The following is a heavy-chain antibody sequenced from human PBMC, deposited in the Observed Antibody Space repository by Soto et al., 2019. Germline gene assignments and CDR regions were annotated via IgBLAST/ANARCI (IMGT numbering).Heavy chain of an antibody. V-gene: IGHV1-18*01. J-gene: IGHJ4*02. CDR3: ARDLAAAGPFDC. D-gene: IGHD6-13*01. Sequence: QVQLVQSGAEVKKPGASVKVSCKASGYTFTNYAFSWVRQAPGQELEWIGWISAYNDNTNYPQNLQGRVTMTTDNSTSAAYMALRSMRSDDTAVYYFARDLAAAGPFDCWGQGTLVTVSS. CDR2: ISAYNDNT. CDR1: GYTFTNYA.